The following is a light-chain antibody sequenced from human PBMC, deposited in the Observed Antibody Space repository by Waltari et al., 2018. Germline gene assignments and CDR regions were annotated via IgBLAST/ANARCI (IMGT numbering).Light chain of an antibody. CDR1: QSVTSY. V-gene: IGKV3-11*01. J-gene: IGKJ3*01. CDR2: DAS. CDR3: QQRSNWVFT. Sequence: EIVLTQSPATLSLSPGARATLSCSASQSVTSYLAWYQQKPGQAPRLLIYDASNRATGIPARFSGSGSGTDFTLTISTLEPEDFAVYYCQQRSNWVFTFGPGTKVDIK.